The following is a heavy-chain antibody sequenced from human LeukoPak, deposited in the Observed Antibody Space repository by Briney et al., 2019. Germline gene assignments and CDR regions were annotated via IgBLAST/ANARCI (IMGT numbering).Heavy chain of an antibody. CDR3: AREVAPFGNWFDP. CDR2: IYSGGST. D-gene: IGHD2-15*01. V-gene: IGHV3-66*01. J-gene: IGHJ5*02. Sequence: GGSLRLSCAASAFTVSSNYMSWVRQAPGKGLEWVSVIYSGGSTYYADSVKGRFTISRDNSKNTLYLQMNSLRAEDTAVYYCAREVAPFGNWFDPWGQGTLVTVSS. CDR1: AFTVSSNY.